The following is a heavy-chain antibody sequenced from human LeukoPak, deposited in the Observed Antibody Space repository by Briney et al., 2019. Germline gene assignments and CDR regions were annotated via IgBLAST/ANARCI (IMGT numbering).Heavy chain of an antibody. V-gene: IGHV1-69*05. D-gene: IGHD3-10*01. CDR1: GGTFSSYA. CDR2: IIPIFGTA. Sequence: SVKVSCKASGGTFSSYAISWVRQAPGQGLEWMGGIIPIFGTANYAQKFQGRVTMTTDTSTSTAYMELRSLRSDDTAVYYCARDTKYYYGSGLPRWFDPWGQGTLVTVSS. J-gene: IGHJ5*02. CDR3: ARDTKYYYGSGLPRWFDP.